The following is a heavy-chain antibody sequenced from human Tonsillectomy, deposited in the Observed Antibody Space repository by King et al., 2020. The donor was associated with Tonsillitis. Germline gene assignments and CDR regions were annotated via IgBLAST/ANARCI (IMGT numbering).Heavy chain of an antibody. D-gene: IGHD2-8*01. CDR3: AKELGVCTKGVVFLEGLVDY. CDR2: ISYYGSNK. Sequence: QLVQSGGGVVQPGRSLRLSCAASGFIFSSYGMHWVRQAPGKGLEWVAVISYYGSNKYYADSVRGRFTISRENSKKTMYLQKNSLRAADTAVYYCAKELGVCTKGVVFLEGLVDYWGQGTLVTVSS. CDR1: GFIFSSYG. V-gene: IGHV3-30*18. J-gene: IGHJ4*02.